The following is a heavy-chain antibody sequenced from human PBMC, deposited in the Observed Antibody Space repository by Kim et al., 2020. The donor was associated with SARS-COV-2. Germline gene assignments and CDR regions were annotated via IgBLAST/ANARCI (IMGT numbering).Heavy chain of an antibody. V-gene: IGHV3-33*06. CDR2: IWYDGSNK. CDR1: GFTFSSYG. CDR3: AKDGDQHYYDSMGVLDY. D-gene: IGHD3-22*01. Sequence: GGSLRLSCAASGFTFSSYGMHWVRQAPGKGLEWVAVIWYDGSNKYYADSVKGRFTISRDNSKNTLYLQMNSLRAEDTAVYYCAKDGDQHYYDSMGVLDYWGQGTLVTVSS. J-gene: IGHJ4*02.